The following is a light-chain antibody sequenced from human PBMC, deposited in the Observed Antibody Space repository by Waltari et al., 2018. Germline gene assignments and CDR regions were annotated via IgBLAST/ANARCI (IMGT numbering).Light chain of an antibody. Sequence: EIVLTQSPVTLSSSPGERTTLSCRASQSVADYLVWYQQRAGQAPRLLIYDASNRAAGIPDRFSGSGSGTDFTLTISSLEPEDFAVYYCQQRSKWPGTFGQGTKIEIK. J-gene: IGKJ1*01. V-gene: IGKV3-11*01. CDR1: QSVADY. CDR2: DAS. CDR3: QQRSKWPGT.